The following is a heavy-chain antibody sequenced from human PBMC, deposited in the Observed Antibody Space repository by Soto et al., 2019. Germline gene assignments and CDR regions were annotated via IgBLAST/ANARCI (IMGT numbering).Heavy chain of an antibody. J-gene: IGHJ6*02. Sequence: ASVKVSCKASGYTFTSYYMHWVRQAPGQGLEWMGIINPSGGSTSYAQKFQGRVTMTRDTSTSTVYMELSSLRSEDTAVYYCARDRHYYDSSGYYIYYYYGMDVWGQGTTVTVSS. D-gene: IGHD3-22*01. CDR2: INPSGGST. V-gene: IGHV1-46*01. CDR1: GYTFTSYY. CDR3: ARDRHYYDSSGYYIYYYYGMDV.